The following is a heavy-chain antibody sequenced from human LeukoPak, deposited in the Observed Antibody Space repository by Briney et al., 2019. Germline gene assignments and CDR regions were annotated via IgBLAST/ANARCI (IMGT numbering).Heavy chain of an antibody. CDR3: ARQPHPPLHGYFDY. CDR1: GGSFSGYY. CDR2: IYYSGST. Sequence: SETLSLTCAVYGGSFSGYYWSWIRQPPGKGLEWIGYIYYSGSTNYNPSLKSRVTISVDTSKNQFSLKLSSVTAADTAVYYCARQPHPPLHGYFDYWGQGTLVTVSS. J-gene: IGHJ4*02. V-gene: IGHV4-59*01.